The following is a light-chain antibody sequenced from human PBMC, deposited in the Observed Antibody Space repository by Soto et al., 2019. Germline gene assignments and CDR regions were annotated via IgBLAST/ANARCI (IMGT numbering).Light chain of an antibody. CDR3: QQYYSFPYT. V-gene: IGKV1-8*01. CDR1: QDISSF. J-gene: IGKJ2*01. Sequence: AIRMTQSPSSFSASTGDRVTITCRASQDISSFLAWYQQKPGKAPKFLIYAASTLQSGVPSRFSGSGSGTEFTLTISSLQSEDFATYYCQQYYSFPYTFGQGTELEIK. CDR2: AAS.